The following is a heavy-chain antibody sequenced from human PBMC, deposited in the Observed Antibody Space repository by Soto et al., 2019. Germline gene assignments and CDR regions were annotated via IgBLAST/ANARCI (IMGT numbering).Heavy chain of an antibody. CDR1: GFSFRDYY. CDR3: ARDRLPMVVVVMGWFDP. D-gene: IGHD3-22*01. J-gene: IGHJ5*02. V-gene: IGHV3-11*01. CDR2: ISGSGNTI. Sequence: GGSQRLSCAASGFSFRDYYMSWIRQAPGKGLEWISYISGSGNTIYYADSVKGRFIISRDNAKNSLFLQMNSLRADDTAVYYCARDRLPMVVVVMGWFDPWGQGTLVTVSS.